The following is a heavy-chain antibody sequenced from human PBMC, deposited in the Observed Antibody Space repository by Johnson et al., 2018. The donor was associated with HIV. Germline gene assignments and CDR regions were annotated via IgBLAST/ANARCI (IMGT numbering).Heavy chain of an antibody. CDR3: ITDRGGGTIFGVVTHDAFDI. V-gene: IGHV3-30*03. CDR2: ISYDGSNK. J-gene: IGHJ3*02. Sequence: QVQLVESGGGVVQPGRSLRLSCAASGFTFGSYGIHWVRQAPGKGLEWVAVISYDGSNKYYADSVKGRFTISRDNSKNTLYLQMNSLKTEDTAVYYCITDRGGGTIFGVVTHDAFDIWGQGTMVTVSS. CDR1: GFTFGSYG. D-gene: IGHD3-3*01.